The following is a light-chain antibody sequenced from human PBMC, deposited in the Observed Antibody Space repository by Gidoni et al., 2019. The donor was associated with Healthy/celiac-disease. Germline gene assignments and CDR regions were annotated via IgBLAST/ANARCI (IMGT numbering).Light chain of an antibody. V-gene: IGKV1-5*03. CDR1: QSISSW. CDR3: QQYNSYSWT. J-gene: IGKJ1*01. Sequence: IQLTPSPSTLSASVGDRVTITCRASQSISSWFAWYQQKPGKAPKLLIYKASSLESGVPSRFSGSGSGTEFTLTISSLQPDDFATYYCQQYNSYSWTFGQGTKVEIK. CDR2: KAS.